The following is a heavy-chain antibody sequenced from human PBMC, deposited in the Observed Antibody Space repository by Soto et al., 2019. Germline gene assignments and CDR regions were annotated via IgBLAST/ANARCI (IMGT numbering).Heavy chain of an antibody. CDR1: GGSISSSNW. CDR2: INWNGGST. D-gene: IGHD3-22*01. V-gene: IGHV3-20*04. J-gene: IGHJ4*02. Sequence: PSETLSLTCAVSGGSISSSNWWSWVRQPPGKGLEWVSGINWNGGSTGYADSVKGRFTISRDNSKNTLYLQMSSLRAEDTAVYYCAKEYDSSGYYPDYWGQGTLVTVSS. CDR3: AKEYDSSGYYPDY.